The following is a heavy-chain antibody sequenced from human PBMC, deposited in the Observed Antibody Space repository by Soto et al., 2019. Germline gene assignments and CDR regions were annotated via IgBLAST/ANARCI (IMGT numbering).Heavy chain of an antibody. CDR2: LYYTGTT. CDR3: GAYCSRTHCYDGFDP. D-gene: IGHD2-2*01. CDR1: GCSIGSSRYY. Sequence: AETLSLTCSASGCSIGSSRYYCGWIRQRPGKGLEWVGSLYYTGTTNYNSALKSRVTISADKSQNQYSLRLSSVTAAETDVYYGGAYCSRTHCYDGFDPWGQGTLVTVSS. J-gene: IGHJ5*02. V-gene: IGHV4-39*01.